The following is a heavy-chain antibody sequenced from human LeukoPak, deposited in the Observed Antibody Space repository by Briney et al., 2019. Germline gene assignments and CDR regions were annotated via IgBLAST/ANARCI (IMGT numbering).Heavy chain of an antibody. D-gene: IGHD1-14*01. V-gene: IGHV3-23*01. J-gene: IGHJ4*02. CDR3: AKESPYTSPRNYYFDY. CDR1: GFTFSSYA. Sequence: GGSLRLSCAASGFTFSSYAMSWVRQAPGKGLEWVSAISGVADRTYYADSVKGWFTISRDNSKNTLSLQMNSLRAEDAAIYYCAKESPYTSPRNYYFDYWGQGTLVTVSS. CDR2: ISGVADRT.